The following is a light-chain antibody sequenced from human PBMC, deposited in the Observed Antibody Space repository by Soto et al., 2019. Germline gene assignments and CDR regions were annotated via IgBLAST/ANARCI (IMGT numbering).Light chain of an antibody. Sequence: QSALTQPASVSGSPGQSITISCTGTSSDVGGYNYVSWYQQHPGKAPKLMIYEDSNRPSGVSNRFSGSKSGNTASLTISGLQAEDEGDYYCSSYTSSSTPYVFGTGTKLTVL. CDR2: EDS. V-gene: IGLV2-14*01. CDR3: SSYTSSSTPYV. CDR1: SSDVGGYNY. J-gene: IGLJ1*01.